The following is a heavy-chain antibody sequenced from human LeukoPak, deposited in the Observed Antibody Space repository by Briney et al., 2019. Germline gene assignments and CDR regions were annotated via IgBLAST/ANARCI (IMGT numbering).Heavy chain of an antibody. CDR3: ARSPVVPDAFDI. V-gene: IGHV4-59*08. CDR1: GGSISSYY. CDR2: IYYSGST. J-gene: IGHJ3*02. D-gene: IGHD2-2*01. Sequence: PSETLSLTCTVSGGSISSYYWSWIRQPPGKGLEWIGYIYYSGSTNYNPSLKSRVTISVDTSKNQFSLKLSSVTAADTAVYYCARSPVVPDAFDIWGQGTMVTVSS.